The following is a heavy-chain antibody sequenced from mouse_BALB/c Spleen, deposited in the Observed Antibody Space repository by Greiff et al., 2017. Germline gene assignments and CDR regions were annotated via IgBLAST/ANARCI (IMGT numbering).Heavy chain of an antibody. CDR3: ARHSGNYGDLYYFDY. CDR2: ISSGGSYT. V-gene: IGHV5-9-3*01. CDR1: GFTFSSYA. Sequence: EVKLMESGGGLVKPGGSLKLSCAASGFTFSSYAMSWVRQTPEKRLEWVATISSGGSYTYYPDSVKGRFTISRDNAKNTLYLQMSSLRSEDTAMYYCARHSGNYGDLYYFDYWGQGTTLTVSS. J-gene: IGHJ2*01. D-gene: IGHD2-1*01.